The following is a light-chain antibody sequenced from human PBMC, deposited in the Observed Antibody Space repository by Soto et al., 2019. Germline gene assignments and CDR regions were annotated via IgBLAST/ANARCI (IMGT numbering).Light chain of an antibody. CDR1: QSVSISH. V-gene: IGKV3-20*01. CDR3: QQYGGSPPLT. J-gene: IGKJ4*01. Sequence: EIVLTQSPGTLSLSPGERATLSCRASQSVSISHLAWYQQKPGQAPRLLIYGASSRATGIPDRFSGSGSGTDFTLTISRLEPEDFGVYYCQQYGGSPPLTFGGGTKVEIK. CDR2: GAS.